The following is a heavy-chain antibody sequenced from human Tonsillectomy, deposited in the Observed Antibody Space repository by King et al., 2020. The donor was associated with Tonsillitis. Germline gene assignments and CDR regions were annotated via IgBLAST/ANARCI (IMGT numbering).Heavy chain of an antibody. J-gene: IGHJ4*02. CDR3: ARVWGIVVRSMIDY. CDR1: GYIFGSYG. Sequence: QLVQSGAEVKKPGASVKVSCKASGYIFGSYGISWVRQAPGQGLEWMGWISPYSGDSNYAQKFQGRVTVTTDTATSTAYMELRGLRSDDTAVYYCARVWGIVVRSMIDYGGQGTLVTVSS. V-gene: IGHV1-18*01. CDR2: ISPYSGDS. D-gene: IGHD3-16*01.